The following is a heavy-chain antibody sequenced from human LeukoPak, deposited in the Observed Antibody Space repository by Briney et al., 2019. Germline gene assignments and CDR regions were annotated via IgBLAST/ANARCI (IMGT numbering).Heavy chain of an antibody. CDR2: IYSGGST. Sequence: GGSLRLSCAASGFTVSSNYMSWVRQAPGKGLEWVSVIYSGGSTYYADSVKGRFTISRDNSKDTLYLQMNSLRAGDTAVYYCARGSYYHDSSGSLSFDYWGQGTLVTVSS. J-gene: IGHJ4*02. D-gene: IGHD3-22*01. CDR1: GFTVSSNY. CDR3: ARGSYYHDSSGSLSFDY. V-gene: IGHV3-53*01.